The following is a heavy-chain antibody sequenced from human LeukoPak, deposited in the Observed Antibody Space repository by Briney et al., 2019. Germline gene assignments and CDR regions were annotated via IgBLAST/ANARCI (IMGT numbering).Heavy chain of an antibody. D-gene: IGHD3-10*01. CDR1: GGTFSSYA. Sequence: GSSVKVSCKASGGTFSSYAISWVRQAPGQALEWMGGIIPIFGTANYAQKFQGRVTITADESTSTAYMELSSLRSEDMAVYYCASGSVVRGVHGVDYWGQGTLVTVSS. V-gene: IGHV1-69*01. CDR2: IIPIFGTA. CDR3: ASGSVVRGVHGVDY. J-gene: IGHJ4*02.